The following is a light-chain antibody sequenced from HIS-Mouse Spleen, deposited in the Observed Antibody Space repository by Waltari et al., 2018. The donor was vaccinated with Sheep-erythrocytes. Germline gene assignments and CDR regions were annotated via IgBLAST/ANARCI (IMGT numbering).Light chain of an antibody. CDR2: DAS. J-gene: IGLJ2*01. Sequence: QSALTQPASVSGSPGQSITISCTGTSSDVGGYNYVSWYQQHPGKAPKLMIYDASNRPSGVSNRFSGSKSGNTASLTISGLQAEDEAEYYCSSYTSSSTFVVVGGGTKLTVL. CDR3: SSYTSSSTFVV. CDR1: SSDVGGYNY. V-gene: IGLV2-14*03.